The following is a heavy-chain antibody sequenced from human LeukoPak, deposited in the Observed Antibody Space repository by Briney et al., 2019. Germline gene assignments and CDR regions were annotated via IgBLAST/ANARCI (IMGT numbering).Heavy chain of an antibody. CDR3: ARGGWEPQFDY. J-gene: IGHJ4*02. CDR1: GGTFSSYA. D-gene: IGHD1-26*01. CDR2: IIPIFGTA. V-gene: IGHV1-69*05. Sequence: GASVKVSCKASGGTFSSYAISWVRQAPGQGLEWMGGIIPIFGTANYAQKLQGRVTMTTDTSTSTAYMELRSLRSDDTAVYYCARGGWEPQFDYWGQGTLVTVSS.